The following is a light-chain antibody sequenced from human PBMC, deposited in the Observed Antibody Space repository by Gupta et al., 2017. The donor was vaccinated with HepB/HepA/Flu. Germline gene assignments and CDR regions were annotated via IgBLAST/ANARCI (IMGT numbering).Light chain of an antibody. CDR2: DVS. Sequence: QSALTQPASVSGSPGPSITISCTGTSSDVGGYNYVSWYQQHPGKAPKLMIYDVSNRPSGVSNRFSGSKSGNTASLTISGLQVDDEADYYCSSYTSSSTSYVFGTGTKVTVL. CDR3: SSYTSSSTSYV. V-gene: IGLV2-14*03. CDR1: SSDVGGYNY. J-gene: IGLJ1*01.